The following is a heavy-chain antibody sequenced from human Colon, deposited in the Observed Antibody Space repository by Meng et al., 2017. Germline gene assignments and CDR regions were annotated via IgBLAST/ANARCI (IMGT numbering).Heavy chain of an antibody. CDR1: GGSIKSGGYH. V-gene: IGHV4-31*03. CDR2: MSDSGTT. J-gene: IGHJ4*02. Sequence: QVHLHESGPGRVRRSEALSLFCTVSGGSIKSGGYHWSWVRQHPGKGLEYIGFMSDSGTTDYNPSLRSRVSISEIGSSKNQFSLTLRSVTAADTATYFCARDTLYGTDYWGQGVLVTVSS. D-gene: IGHD4-17*01. CDR3: ARDTLYGTDY.